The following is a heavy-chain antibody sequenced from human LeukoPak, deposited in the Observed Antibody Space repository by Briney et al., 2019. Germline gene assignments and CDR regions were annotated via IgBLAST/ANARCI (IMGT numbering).Heavy chain of an antibody. Sequence: GGSLRLSCAASGFTFSSYAMTWVRQAPGKGLEWVSTIKDNGVSTYYADSVKGRFTISRDNSKNTLYLQMNSLRAEDTAVYYCARYYYGSGSGTRYFDYWGQGTLVTVSS. CDR3: ARYYYGSGSGTRYFDY. CDR1: GFTFSSYA. D-gene: IGHD3-10*01. V-gene: IGHV3-23*01. CDR2: IKDNGVST. J-gene: IGHJ4*02.